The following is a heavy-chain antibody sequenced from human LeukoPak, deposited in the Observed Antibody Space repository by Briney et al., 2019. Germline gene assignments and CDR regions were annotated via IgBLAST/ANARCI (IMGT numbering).Heavy chain of an antibody. J-gene: IGHJ4*02. CDR1: GFTFSSYE. V-gene: IGHV3-48*03. CDR3: ARASGNSAEFDY. D-gene: IGHD4-23*01. CDR2: ISSSGSTI. Sequence: TGGSLRLSCAASGFTFSSYEMNWVRQAPGKGLEWVSYISSSGSTIYYADSVKGRFTISRDNAKNSLYLQMNSLRAEDTAVYYCARASGNSAEFDYSGQGTLVTVSS.